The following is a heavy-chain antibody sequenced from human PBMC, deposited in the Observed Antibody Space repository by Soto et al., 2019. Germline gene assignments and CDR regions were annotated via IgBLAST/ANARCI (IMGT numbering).Heavy chain of an antibody. CDR1: GYTFTGYY. CDR3: ARDFVNSNDFWSCNDTGNGEVLAV. Sequence: ASVKVSCKASGYTFTGYYMHWVRQAPGQGLEWMGWINPNSGGTNYAQKFQGWVTMTRDTSISTAYMELSRLRSDDTAVYYCARDFVNSNDFWSCNDTGNGEVLAVWGQGTTLTVSS. D-gene: IGHD3-3*01. J-gene: IGHJ6*02. CDR2: INPNSGGT. V-gene: IGHV1-2*04.